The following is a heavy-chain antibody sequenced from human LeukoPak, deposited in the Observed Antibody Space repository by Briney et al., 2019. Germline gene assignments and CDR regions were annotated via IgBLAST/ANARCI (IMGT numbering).Heavy chain of an antibody. CDR3: ARDLSGSYSVDY. D-gene: IGHD3-10*01. V-gene: IGHV3-30*03. CDR1: GFTFSPYA. CDR2: ISNDGSKK. J-gene: IGHJ4*02. Sequence: GRSLRLSCAAPGFTFSPYAMHWVRQAPGKGLEWVALISNDGSKKYYADSVKGRFTISRDNSKNTLDLQMNSLRTEDTAFYYCARDLSGSYSVDYWGQGTLVTVSS.